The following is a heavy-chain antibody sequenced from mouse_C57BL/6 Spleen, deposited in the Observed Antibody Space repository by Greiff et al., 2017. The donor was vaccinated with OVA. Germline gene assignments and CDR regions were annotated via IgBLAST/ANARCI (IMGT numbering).Heavy chain of an antibody. Sequence: EVKLVESGGGLVQPGGSMKLSCVASGFTFSNYWMNWVRQSPEKGLEWVAQIRLKSDNYATHYAESVKGRFTISRDDSKSSVYLQMNNLRAEDTGIYYCTAPLYGNYFDYWGQGTTLTVSS. J-gene: IGHJ2*01. CDR2: IRLKSDNYAT. D-gene: IGHD2-1*01. V-gene: IGHV6-3*01. CDR1: GFTFSNYW. CDR3: TAPLYGNYFDY.